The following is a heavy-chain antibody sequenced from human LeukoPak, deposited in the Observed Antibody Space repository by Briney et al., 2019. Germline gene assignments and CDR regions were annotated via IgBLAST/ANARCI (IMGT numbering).Heavy chain of an antibody. Sequence: PSETLSLTCTVSGGSIGSYYWSWIRQPPGKGLEWIGYIYYSGSTNYNPSLKSRVTISVDTSKNQFSLKLSSVTAADTAVYYCARDGRPYDILTGYYNWYFDYWGQGTLVTVSS. J-gene: IGHJ4*02. CDR1: GGSIGSYY. D-gene: IGHD3-9*01. CDR2: IYYSGST. V-gene: IGHV4-59*01. CDR3: ARDGRPYDILTGYYNWYFDY.